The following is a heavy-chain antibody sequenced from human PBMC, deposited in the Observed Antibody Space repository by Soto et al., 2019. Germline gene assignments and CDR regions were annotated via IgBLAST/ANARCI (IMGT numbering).Heavy chain of an antibody. Sequence: TLSLPCTVSGGSLSSGCYYWSWIRQHPGKGLEWIGYIYYSGNTCYNPSLKSRVTISVDTYKNQCSLKLISVTSSDTAVYYCARGISYGDYFDYWGQGTLGTVS. V-gene: IGHV4-31*03. CDR3: ARGISYGDYFDY. J-gene: IGHJ4*02. CDR1: GGSLSSGCYY. CDR2: IYYSGNT. D-gene: IGHD4-17*01.